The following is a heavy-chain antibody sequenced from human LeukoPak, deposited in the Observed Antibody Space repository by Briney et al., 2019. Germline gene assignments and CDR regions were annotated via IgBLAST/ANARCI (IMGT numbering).Heavy chain of an antibody. J-gene: IGHJ5*02. CDR2: ISAYTGNT. CDR3: ARDLVAGHGWFDP. V-gene: IGHV1-18*01. D-gene: IGHD2-15*01. Sequence: ASVTVSCKASGYTFTSYGISWVRQAPGQGLEWMGWISAYTGNTNYAQNLQGRVTMTTDTSTSTAYMELRSLRSDDTAVYYCARDLVAGHGWFDPWGQGTLVTVSS. CDR1: GYTFTSYG.